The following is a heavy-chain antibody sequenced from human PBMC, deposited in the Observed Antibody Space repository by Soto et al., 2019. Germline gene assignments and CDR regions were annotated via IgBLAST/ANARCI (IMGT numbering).Heavy chain of an antibody. J-gene: IGHJ6*02. D-gene: IGHD2-15*01. V-gene: IGHV3-48*02. Sequence: VESLIISCAASGFTFSSYAMNWVRQAPGKGLEWVSYISSSNRTINYADSVKGRFIISRDNAKNSLYLQMHSLRDEDTAVYYCAREGWPLLQTGMDVWGQGTTVTVSS. CDR3: AREGWPLLQTGMDV. CDR2: ISSSNRTI. CDR1: GFTFSSYA.